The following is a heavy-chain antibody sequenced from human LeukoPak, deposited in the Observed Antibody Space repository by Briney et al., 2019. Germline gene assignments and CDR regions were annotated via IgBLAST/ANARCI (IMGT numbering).Heavy chain of an antibody. V-gene: IGHV4-34*01. Sequence: SETLSLTCAVYGGSFSGYYWSWIRQPPGKGLEWIGEINHSGSTNYNPSLKSRVTISVDTSKNQFSLKLSSVTAADTAVYYSARRRGLKDSWFDPWGQGTLVTVSS. D-gene: IGHD3-22*01. J-gene: IGHJ5*02. CDR1: GGSFSGYY. CDR2: INHSGST. CDR3: ARRRGLKDSWFDP.